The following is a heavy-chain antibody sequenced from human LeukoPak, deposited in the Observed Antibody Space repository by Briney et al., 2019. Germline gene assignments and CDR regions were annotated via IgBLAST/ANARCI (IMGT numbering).Heavy chain of an antibody. V-gene: IGHV1-18*01. CDR2: ISCYNGDT. CDR1: EYSCTHKE. Sequence: TVTVTCKSSEYSCTHKESTSRRQAHRQENKWLGWISCYNGDTIYAQKFQGRVTLATEKSTSTVYMELRSLTSDDTAVYYCARDPSNTSGWYQYFDAWGRGTLVSVSS. J-gene: IGHJ2*01. D-gene: IGHD6-19*01. CDR3: ARDPSNTSGWYQYFDA.